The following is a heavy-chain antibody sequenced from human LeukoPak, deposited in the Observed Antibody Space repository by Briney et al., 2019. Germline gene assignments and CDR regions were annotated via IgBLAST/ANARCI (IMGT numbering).Heavy chain of an antibody. CDR2: VHLSGAT. J-gene: IGHJ4*02. CDR3: TRESGAFSPFGF. D-gene: IGHD1-26*01. CDR1: GGSITTTNW. V-gene: IGHV4-4*02. Sequence: SETLSLTCAVSGGSITTTNWWSWVRQPPGKGLEWIGEVHLSGATNYNPSLESRVSMSIDKSKNHLSLEVTSVTAADAAIYYCTRESGAFSPFGFWGQGTLLTVSS.